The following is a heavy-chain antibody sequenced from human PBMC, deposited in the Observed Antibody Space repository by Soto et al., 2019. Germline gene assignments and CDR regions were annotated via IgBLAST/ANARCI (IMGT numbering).Heavy chain of an antibody. CDR2: IYYSGST. CDR3: ARGGVLLWFGELLLNWFDP. J-gene: IGHJ5*02. D-gene: IGHD3-10*01. CDR1: GGSISSGGYY. Sequence: SETLSLTCTVSGGSISSGGYYWSWIRQHPGKGLEWIGYIYYSGSTYYNPSLKSRVTISVDTSKNQFSLKLSSVTAADTAVYYRARGGVLLWFGELLLNWFDPWGQGTLVTVSS. V-gene: IGHV4-31*03.